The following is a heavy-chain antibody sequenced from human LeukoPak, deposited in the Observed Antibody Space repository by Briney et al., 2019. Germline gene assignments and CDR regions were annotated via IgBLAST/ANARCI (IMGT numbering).Heavy chain of an antibody. Sequence: PSETLSLTCTVSGDSISNSNYYWGWFRQPPGKGLEWIGFIYYSGSTYYNPSLKSRLTILLDTSKNQFSLKLRSVTAADTAVYYCASARSGFIDYYYYYMDVWGKGTTVTVSS. D-gene: IGHD3-16*02. CDR1: GDSISNSNYY. CDR3: ASARSGFIDYYYYYMDV. CDR2: IYYSGST. J-gene: IGHJ6*03. V-gene: IGHV4-31*03.